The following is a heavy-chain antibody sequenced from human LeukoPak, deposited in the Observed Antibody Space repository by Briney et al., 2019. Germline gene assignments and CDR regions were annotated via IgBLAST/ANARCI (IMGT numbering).Heavy chain of an antibody. CDR2: INPNSGGT. D-gene: IGHD3-10*01. CDR3: ARYRGYGSGSYSHDAFDI. Sequence: ASVKVSCKASGYTFTSYAMNWVRQAPGQGLEWMGRINPNSGGTNYAQKFQGRVTMTRDTSISTAYMELSRLRSDDTAVYYCARYRGYGSGSYSHDAFDIWGQGTMVTVSS. J-gene: IGHJ3*02. V-gene: IGHV1-2*06. CDR1: GYTFTSYA.